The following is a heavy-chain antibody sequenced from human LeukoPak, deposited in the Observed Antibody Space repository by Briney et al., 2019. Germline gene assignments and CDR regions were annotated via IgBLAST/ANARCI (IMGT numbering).Heavy chain of an antibody. J-gene: IGHJ5*02. CDR2: INPNSGGT. CDR1: GYTFTGYY. V-gene: IGHV1-2*02. CDR3: ARDLYDILTGYYWFDP. D-gene: IGHD3-9*01. Sequence: ASVKVSCKASGYTFTGYYMHWVRQAPGQWLEWMGWINPNSGGTNYAQKFQGRVTMTRDTSISTAYMELSRLRSDDTAVYYCARDLYDILTGYYWFDPWGQGTLVTVSS.